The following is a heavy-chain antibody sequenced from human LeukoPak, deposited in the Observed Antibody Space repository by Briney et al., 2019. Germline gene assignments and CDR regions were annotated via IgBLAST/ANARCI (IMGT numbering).Heavy chain of an antibody. J-gene: IGHJ3*01. Sequence: GGSLRLSCAASGFTLSAYWMHWVRQVPGKGLVWVSRLNSEGSGTFYADSVKGRFTVSRDNAKNTLYLQMNRLRAEDTAVYYCARDRGGDDAFDFWGQGTMVTVSS. D-gene: IGHD2-21*01. CDR3: ARDRGGDDAFDF. CDR2: LNSEGSGT. CDR1: GFTLSAYW. V-gene: IGHV3-74*01.